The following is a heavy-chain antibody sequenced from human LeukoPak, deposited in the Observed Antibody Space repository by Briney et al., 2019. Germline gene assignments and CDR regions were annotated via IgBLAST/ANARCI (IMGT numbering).Heavy chain of an antibody. CDR2: MNPNSGNT. CDR3: AIYCSSTSCRPANWFDP. V-gene: IGHV1-8*01. J-gene: IGHJ5*02. Sequence: ASVKVSCKASGYTFTSYDINWVRQATGQGLEWMGWMNPNSGNTGYAQKFQGRVTMTRNTSISTAYMELSSLRSEDTAVYYCAIYCSSTSCRPANWFDPWGQGTLSPSPQ. CDR1: GYTFTSYD. D-gene: IGHD2-2*01.